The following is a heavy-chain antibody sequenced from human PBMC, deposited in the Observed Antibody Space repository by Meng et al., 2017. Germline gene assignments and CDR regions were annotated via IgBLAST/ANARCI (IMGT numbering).Heavy chain of an antibody. CDR3: ARGVGYGGNSLYFDY. Sequence: QGKRGQVGGEVKEPGSLVKVSCKASGGIFSSDAISWVRQAPGQGLEWMGGIIPIFGTANYAQKFQGRVTITADKSTSTAYMELSSLRSEDTAVYYCARGVGYGGNSLYFDYWGQGTLVTVSS. V-gene: IGHV1-69*06. CDR2: IIPIFGTA. J-gene: IGHJ4*02. D-gene: IGHD4-23*01. CDR1: GGIFSSDA.